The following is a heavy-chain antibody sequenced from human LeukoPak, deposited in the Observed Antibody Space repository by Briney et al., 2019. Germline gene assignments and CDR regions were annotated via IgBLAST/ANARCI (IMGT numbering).Heavy chain of an antibody. D-gene: IGHD1-26*01. V-gene: IGHV3-11*06. CDR2: ISPSSHDI. J-gene: IGHJ4*02. Sequence: PGGSLRLSCAASGFIFSDFYMSWVRQAAGKGLECIAYISPSSHDIIYADSVKGRFTISRDNAKNSLYLQLNSLRVEDTAVYYCASRIVGTPDYFDYWGQGTLVTVSS. CDR3: ASRIVGTPDYFDY. CDR1: GFIFSDFY.